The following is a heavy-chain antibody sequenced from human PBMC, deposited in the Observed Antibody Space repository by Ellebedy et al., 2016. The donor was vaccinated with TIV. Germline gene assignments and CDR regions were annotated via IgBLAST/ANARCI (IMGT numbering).Heavy chain of an antibody. CDR2: INPRNDVT. CDR1: GYTFTGSF. Sequence: AASVKVSCKASGYTFTGSFMHWVRQAPGHGLDWMGWINPRNDVTIYAQNFQGRVTMTTDTSISTAYMELRGLRSDDTAIYYCARSVWPGYFDFWGRGSLVTVSS. CDR3: ARSVWPGYFDF. V-gene: IGHV1-2*02. J-gene: IGHJ4*02. D-gene: IGHD2-21*01.